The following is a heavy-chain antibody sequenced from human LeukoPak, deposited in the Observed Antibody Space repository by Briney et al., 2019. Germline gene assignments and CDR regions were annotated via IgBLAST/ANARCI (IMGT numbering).Heavy chain of an antibody. CDR2: IYYSGST. D-gene: IGHD5-18*01. V-gene: IGHV4-59*01. CDR1: GGSISSYY. Sequence: TSETLSLTCTVSGGSISSYYWSWIRQPPGKGLEWIGYIYYSGSTNYNPSLKSRVTISVDTSKNQFSLKLSSVTAADTAVYYCARVGAMGGPLGPWGQGTLVTVSS. J-gene: IGHJ5*02. CDR3: ARVGAMGGPLGP.